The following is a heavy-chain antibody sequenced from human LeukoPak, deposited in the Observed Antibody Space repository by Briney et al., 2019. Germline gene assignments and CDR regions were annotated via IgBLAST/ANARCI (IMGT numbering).Heavy chain of an antibody. V-gene: IGHV3-21*01. CDR2: ISSSSSYI. CDR3: ARAGEVYYYDSSGYSGY. CDR1: GFTVSSNY. D-gene: IGHD3-22*01. Sequence: PGGSLRLSCAASGFTVSSNYMSWVRQAPGKGLEWVSSISSSSSYIYYADSVKGRFTISRDNAKNSLYLQMNSLRAEDTAVYYCARAGEVYYYDSSGYSGYWGQGTLVTVSS. J-gene: IGHJ4*02.